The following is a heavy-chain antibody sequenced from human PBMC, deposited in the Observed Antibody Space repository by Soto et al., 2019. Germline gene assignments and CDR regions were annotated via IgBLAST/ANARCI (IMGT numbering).Heavy chain of an antibody. D-gene: IGHD3-22*01. V-gene: IGHV3-11*01. CDR1: GFTFSDYY. Sequence: LRLSCAASGFTFSDYYMSWIRQAPGKGLEWVSYISSSGSTIYYADSVKGRFTISRDNAKNSLYLQMNSLRAEDTAVYYCARVDTYYYDSSGYYEGYYYYGMDVWGQGTTVTVSS. J-gene: IGHJ6*02. CDR3: ARVDTYYYDSSGYYEGYYYYGMDV. CDR2: ISSSGSTI.